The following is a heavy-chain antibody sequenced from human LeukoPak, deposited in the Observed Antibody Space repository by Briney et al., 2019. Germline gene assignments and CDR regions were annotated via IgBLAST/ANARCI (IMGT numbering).Heavy chain of an antibody. Sequence: GGSLRLSCAASGFTVSSNYMSWVHQAPGKGLERASVIYTGGSTYYADSVKGRFTISRDNSKNTLYLQMNSLRAEDTAVYYCARVRPHPIIDVWGKGTTVTVSS. CDR1: GFTVSSNY. V-gene: IGHV3-53*01. CDR3: ARVRPHPIIDV. CDR2: IYTGGST. J-gene: IGHJ6*03. D-gene: IGHD6-6*01.